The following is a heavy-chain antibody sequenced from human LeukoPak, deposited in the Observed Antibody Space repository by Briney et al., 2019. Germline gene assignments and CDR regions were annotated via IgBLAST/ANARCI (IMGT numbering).Heavy chain of an antibody. V-gene: IGHV4-59*01. D-gene: IGHD3-22*01. J-gene: IGHJ4*02. CDR3: ARGAHYYDSSGYYY. CDR1: GGSISSYY. CDR2: IYYSGSA. Sequence: SETLSLTCTVSGGSISSYYWSWIRQPPGKGLEWIGYIYYSGSANYNPSLKSRVTISVDTSKNQFSLKLSSVTAADTAVYYCARGAHYYDSSGYYYWGQGTLVTVSS.